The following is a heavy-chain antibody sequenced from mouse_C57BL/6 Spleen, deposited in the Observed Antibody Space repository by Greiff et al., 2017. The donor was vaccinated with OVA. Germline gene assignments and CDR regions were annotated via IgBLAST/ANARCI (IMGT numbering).Heavy chain of an antibody. CDR3: ATGTRAMDY. V-gene: IGHV3-6*01. Sequence: EVQLQESGPGLVKPSQSLSLTCSVTGYSITSGYYWNWIRQFPGNKLEWMGYISYDGSNNYNPSLKNRISITRDTSKNQFFLKLNSVTTEDTATYYCATGTRAMDYWGQGTSVTVSS. CDR2: ISYDGSN. CDR1: GYSITSGYY. J-gene: IGHJ4*01. D-gene: IGHD4-1*01.